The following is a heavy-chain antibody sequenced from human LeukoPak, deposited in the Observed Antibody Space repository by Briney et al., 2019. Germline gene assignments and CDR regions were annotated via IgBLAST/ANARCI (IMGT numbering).Heavy chain of an antibody. CDR2: IYYSGST. Sequence: SETLSLTCTVSGGSISSSSYYWGWIRQPPGKGLEWIGSIYYSGSTYYNPSLKSRVTISVDTSKNQFSLKLSSVTAADTAVYYCARSGFGELFSWFDPWGQGTLVTVSS. V-gene: IGHV4-39*07. CDR3: ARSGFGELFSWFDP. J-gene: IGHJ5*02. D-gene: IGHD3-10*01. CDR1: GGSISSSSYY.